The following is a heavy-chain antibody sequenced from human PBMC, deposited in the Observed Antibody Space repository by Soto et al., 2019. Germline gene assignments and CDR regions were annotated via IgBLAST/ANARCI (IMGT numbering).Heavy chain of an antibody. Sequence: EVQLVESGGALVQPGGSLRLSCAASGFTFTSYGMTWVRQAPGKGLEWISYIHTSSGTIYYADSVKGRFTISKDNGENSLYLQMNSLRAEDTAVYYCARDPDGDQDFDYWGQGTLVTVSS. V-gene: IGHV3-48*01. CDR2: IHTSSGTI. CDR1: GFTFTSYG. CDR3: ARDPDGDQDFDY. J-gene: IGHJ4*02. D-gene: IGHD2-21*02.